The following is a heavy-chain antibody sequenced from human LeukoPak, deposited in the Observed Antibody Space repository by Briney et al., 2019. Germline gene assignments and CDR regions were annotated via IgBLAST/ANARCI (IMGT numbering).Heavy chain of an antibody. Sequence: GGSWKLSWAALGSTFAGYAMSWARQAPGKGLGWVSTISDNGGRTYYADSVKGRFTISRDNSKNTLFLQMNSLRAEDSAVYYCATDREGDPSAYYLVGGQGTLITVSS. CDR2: ISDNGGRT. CDR3: ATDREGDPSAYYLV. CDR1: GSTFAGYA. J-gene: IGHJ4*02. V-gene: IGHV3-23*01. D-gene: IGHD3-22*01.